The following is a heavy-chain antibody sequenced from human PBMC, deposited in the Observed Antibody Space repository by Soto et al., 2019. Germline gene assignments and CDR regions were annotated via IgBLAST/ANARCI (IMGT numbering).Heavy chain of an antibody. CDR1: GFTFSDHY. CDR3: XXASXGXXXGLDL. D-gene: IGHD4-4*01. V-gene: IGHV3-72*01. Sequence: EVQLVESGGDLVQPGGSLRLSCVASGFTFSDHYMDWVRQAPGKGXXXVGRPRNKGNSYTTEYATSVKGRFTISRDDSXXXXXXXXXXXXXXXXXXXXXXXASXGXXXGLDLWGQGTLVTVSS. CDR2: PRNKGNSYTT. J-gene: IGHJ5*02.